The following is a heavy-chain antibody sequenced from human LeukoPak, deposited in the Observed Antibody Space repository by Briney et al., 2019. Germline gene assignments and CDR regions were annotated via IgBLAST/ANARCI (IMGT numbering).Heavy chain of an antibody. CDR3: ARHGVQGATTLYDY. CDR1: GGSFSGYY. J-gene: IGHJ4*02. CDR2: INHSGST. Sequence: SSETLSLTCAVYGGSFSGYYWSWIRQPPGKGLEWIGEINHSGSTNYNPSLKSRVTISVDTSKNQFSLKLSSVTAADTAVYYCARHGVQGATTLYDYWGQGTLVTVSS. V-gene: IGHV4-34*01. D-gene: IGHD3-3*01.